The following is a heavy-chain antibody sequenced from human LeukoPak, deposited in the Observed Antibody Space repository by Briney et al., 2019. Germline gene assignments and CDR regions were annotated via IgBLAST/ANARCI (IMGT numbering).Heavy chain of an antibody. CDR2: INGAGDHT. Sequence: HAGGSLRLSCAASGYAFSSHGLTWVRQAPGKGLEWVATINGAGDHTVYAETVKGRFTISRDNSKNMLYLQMNTLRAEDTAIYSCAKVYVCFGCYFDYWGQGVLVTVYS. J-gene: IGHJ4*02. CDR3: AKVYVCFGCYFDY. CDR1: GYAFSSHG. V-gene: IGHV3-23*01. D-gene: IGHD3-16*01.